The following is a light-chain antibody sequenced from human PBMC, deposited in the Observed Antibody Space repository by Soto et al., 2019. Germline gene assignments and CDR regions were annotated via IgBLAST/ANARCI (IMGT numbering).Light chain of an antibody. CDR1: QSVSSY. CDR2: DAS. V-gene: IGKV3-11*01. Sequence: EIVLTQSPATLSLSPGERATLSCRASQSVSSYLAWYQQKPGQAPRLLIYDASNRATGIPARFSGSGSGTDFTHTISSPEPEDFAVYYCQQRSNWEVTFGPGTKVDIK. J-gene: IGKJ3*01. CDR3: QQRSNWEVT.